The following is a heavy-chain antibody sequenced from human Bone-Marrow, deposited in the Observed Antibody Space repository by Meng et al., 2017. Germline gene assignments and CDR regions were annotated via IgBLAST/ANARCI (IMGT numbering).Heavy chain of an antibody. V-gene: IGHV3-74*01. CDR1: GFTFSSYW. Sequence: GESLKISCAASGFTFSSYWMHWVRQAPGKGLVWVSRINSDGSSTSYADSVKGRFTISRDNAKNTLYLQMNSLRAEDTAVYYCARWGQRLEGEYYYYGMDVWGQGTTVTVSS. J-gene: IGHJ6*02. CDR2: INSDGSST. D-gene: IGHD6-19*01. CDR3: ARWGQRLEGEYYYYGMDV.